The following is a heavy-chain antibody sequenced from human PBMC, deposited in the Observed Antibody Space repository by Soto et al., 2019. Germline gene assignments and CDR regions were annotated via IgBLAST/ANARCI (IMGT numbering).Heavy chain of an antibody. Sequence: SQTLSLTCAISGDSVSSNSAAWNWIRQSPSRGLEWLGRTYYRSKWYNDYAVSVKSRITINPDTPKNQFSLQLNSVTPEDTAVYYCARVGIAAAGTEQGWFDPWGQGTLVTVSS. V-gene: IGHV6-1*01. D-gene: IGHD6-13*01. CDR1: GDSVSSNSAA. J-gene: IGHJ5*02. CDR3: ARVGIAAAGTEQGWFDP. CDR2: TYYRSKWYN.